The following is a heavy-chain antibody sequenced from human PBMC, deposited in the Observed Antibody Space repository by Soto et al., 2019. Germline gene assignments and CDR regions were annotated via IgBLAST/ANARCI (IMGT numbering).Heavy chain of an antibody. CDR3: ARRTPLYASESSRFDP. V-gene: IGHV4-39*01. CDR2: MDYSGGT. J-gene: IGHJ5*02. D-gene: IGHD3-10*01. Sequence: SETLSLTCTVSGGSITSGGSYWGWFRRPQGKGLEWIGTMDYSGGTNYNPSLKSRVTISVDTSKNQFSLRLTSVTAADTAVYYCARRTPLYASESSRFDPWGQGALVTVSS. CDR1: GGSITSGGSY.